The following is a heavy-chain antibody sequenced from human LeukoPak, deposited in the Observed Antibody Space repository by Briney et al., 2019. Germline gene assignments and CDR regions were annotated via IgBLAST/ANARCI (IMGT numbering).Heavy chain of an antibody. D-gene: IGHD2-15*01. Sequence: NPSETLSLTCAVSGRSISSYYWSWIRQPPGKGLEWIGYIHYSVSTNYNPSLKSRVTISVDTSKNQFSLKLSSVTAAHTAVYYCARVLGGWFDPWGQGTLVTVSS. CDR2: IHYSVST. J-gene: IGHJ5*02. CDR3: ARVLGGWFDP. V-gene: IGHV4-59*12. CDR1: GRSISSYY.